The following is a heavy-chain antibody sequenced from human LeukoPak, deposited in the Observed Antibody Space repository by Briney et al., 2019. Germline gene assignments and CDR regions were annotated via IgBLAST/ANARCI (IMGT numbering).Heavy chain of an antibody. V-gene: IGHV1-8*01. CDR1: GYTFTNYD. CDR3: AAAVRDRGYSGYVVYYYYGMDV. CDR2: RNPNSGRT. D-gene: IGHD5-12*01. Sequence: ASVKVSCKASGYTFTNYDINWVRQATGQGLEWMGWRNPNSGRTGFAQKFQGRLTMSADTSISTAYMELSSLTSDDTAVYYCAAAVRDRGYSGYVVYYYYGMDVWGQGTTVTVSS. J-gene: IGHJ6*02.